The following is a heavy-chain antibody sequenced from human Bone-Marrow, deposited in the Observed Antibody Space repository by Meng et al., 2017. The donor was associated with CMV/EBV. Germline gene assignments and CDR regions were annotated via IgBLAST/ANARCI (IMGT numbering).Heavy chain of an antibody. CDR1: GGSVSSGSYY. D-gene: IGHD3-3*01. CDR3: ARGQFLEFAY. CDR2: IYYSGST. V-gene: IGHV4-61*01. Sequence: GSLRLSCTVSGGSVSSGSYYWSWIRQPPGKGLEWIGYIYYSGSTNYNPSLKSRVTISVDTSKNQFSLKLSSVTAADTAVYYCARGQFLEFAYWGQGKLVHVAS. J-gene: IGHJ4*02.